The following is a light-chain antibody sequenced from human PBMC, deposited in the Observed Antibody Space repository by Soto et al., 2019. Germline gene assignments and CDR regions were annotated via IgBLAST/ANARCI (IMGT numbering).Light chain of an antibody. CDR2: DAS. V-gene: IGKV1-5*01. J-gene: IGKJ1*01. Sequence: DIQMTQSPSTLSASVGDRVSITCRASQSVSTYLAWYQQKPGKAPRLLIYDASSLESGVPSRFSGSGSDTDFTLTISSLQPDDLATYYCQQYNRYSSSTFGQGTKV. CDR3: QQYNRYSSST. CDR1: QSVSTY.